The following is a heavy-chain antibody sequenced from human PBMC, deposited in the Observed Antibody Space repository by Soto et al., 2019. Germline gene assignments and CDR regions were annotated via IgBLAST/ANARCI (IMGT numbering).Heavy chain of an antibody. CDR1: GYSFSNYW. CDR2: IYPGDSDT. J-gene: IGHJ6*02. Sequence: PGESLKISCKGSGYSFSNYWIVWVRQMPGKGLEWMGIIYPGDSDTRYSPSFQGQVTISADKSISTAYLQWSSLKASDTAMYYCARRVGYCSSTCCYADYYGMDVWGQGTTVTVS. V-gene: IGHV5-51*01. CDR3: ARRVGYCSSTCCYADYYGMDV. D-gene: IGHD2-2*01.